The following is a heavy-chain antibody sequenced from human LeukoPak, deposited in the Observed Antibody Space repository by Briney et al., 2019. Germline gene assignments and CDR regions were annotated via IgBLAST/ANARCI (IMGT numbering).Heavy chain of an antibody. J-gene: IGHJ4*02. Sequence: ASVKVSCKASGYPFTSYYMHWVRQAPGQGLEWMGIINPSGGSTSYAQKFQGRVTMTRDTSTSTVYMELSSLRSEDTAVYYCATRGRGVYYFDYWGQGTLVTVSS. CDR3: ATRGRGVYYFDY. V-gene: IGHV1-46*03. CDR1: GYPFTSYY. D-gene: IGHD5-12*01. CDR2: INPSGGST.